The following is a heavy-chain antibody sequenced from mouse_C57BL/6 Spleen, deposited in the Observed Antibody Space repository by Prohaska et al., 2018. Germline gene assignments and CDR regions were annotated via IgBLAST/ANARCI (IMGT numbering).Heavy chain of an antibody. D-gene: IGHD2-4*01. J-gene: IGHJ4*01. CDR1: GYTFTDYY. Sequence: QVQLQQSGPELVKPGASVKISCKASGYTFTDYYINWVKQRPGQGLEWIGWIFPGSGSTYYNEKFKGKATLTVDKSSSTAYMLLSSLTSEDSAVYFCARCYYDYDEGYYYAMDYWGQGTSVTVSS. CDR3: ARCYYDYDEGYYYAMDY. CDR2: IFPGSGST. V-gene: IGHV1-75*01.